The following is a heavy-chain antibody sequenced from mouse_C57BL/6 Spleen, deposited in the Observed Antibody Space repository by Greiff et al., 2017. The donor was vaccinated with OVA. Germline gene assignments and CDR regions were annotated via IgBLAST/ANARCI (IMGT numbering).Heavy chain of an antibody. CDR1: GFTFSNYW. CDR2: IRLKSDNYAT. Sequence: EVKVEESGGGLVQPGGSMKLSGVASGFTFSNYWMNWVRQSPEKGLEWVAQIRLKSDNYATHYAESVKGRFTISRDDSKSSVYLQMNNLRAEDTGIYYCTGDGSSWYFDVWGTGTTVTVSS. V-gene: IGHV6-3*01. D-gene: IGHD1-1*01. J-gene: IGHJ1*03. CDR3: TGDGSSWYFDV.